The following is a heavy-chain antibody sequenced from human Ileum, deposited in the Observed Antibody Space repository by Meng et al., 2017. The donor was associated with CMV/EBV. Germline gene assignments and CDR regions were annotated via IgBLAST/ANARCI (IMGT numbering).Heavy chain of an antibody. Sequence: LRLSCAASGFSVSNSWMYWVRQDPGKGLMWVSRINSDGSNTIYADSVKGRFTISRDNAKNTLYLQMESLRAEDTAVYYCARGYHYFDDWGQGTLVTVSS. V-gene: IGHV3-74*01. J-gene: IGHJ4*02. CDR3: ARGYHYFDD. CDR2: INSDGSNT. D-gene: IGHD1-1*01. CDR1: GFSVSNSW.